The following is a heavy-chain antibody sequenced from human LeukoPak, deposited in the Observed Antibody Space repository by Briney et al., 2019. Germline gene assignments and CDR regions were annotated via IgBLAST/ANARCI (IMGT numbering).Heavy chain of an antibody. J-gene: IGHJ4*02. Sequence: SETLSLTCTVSGGSISSSSYYWGWIRQPPGKGLEWIGSIYYSGSTYYNPSLKSRVTISVDTSKNQFSLKLSSVTAADTAVYYCASNTNGYGSGSYYAGDYWGQGTLVTVSS. CDR1: GGSISSSSYY. CDR2: IYYSGST. V-gene: IGHV4-39*07. D-gene: IGHD3-10*01. CDR3: ASNTNGYGSGSYYAGDY.